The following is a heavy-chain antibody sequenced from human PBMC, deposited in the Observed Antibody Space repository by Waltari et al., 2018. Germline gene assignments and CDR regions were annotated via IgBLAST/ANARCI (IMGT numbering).Heavy chain of an antibody. J-gene: IGHJ6*02. Sequence: EVQLLESGGGLVQPGGSLRLSCAASGFTFSSYAMRWVRQAPGKGLEWVSAISGSGGSTYYADSVKGRFTISRDNSKNTLYLQMNSLRAEDTAVYYCAKDPRGSSWYYYYGMDVWGQGTTVTVSS. V-gene: IGHV3-23*01. CDR3: AKDPRGSSWYYYYGMDV. CDR1: GFTFSSYA. D-gene: IGHD6-13*01. CDR2: ISGSGGST.